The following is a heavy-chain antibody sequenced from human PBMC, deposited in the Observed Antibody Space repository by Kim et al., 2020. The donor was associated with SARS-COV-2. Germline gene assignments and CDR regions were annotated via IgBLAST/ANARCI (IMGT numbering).Heavy chain of an antibody. Sequence: GGSLRLSCAASGFSFSSYWITWVRQAPGKGLEWVANIKYDGSEKYYVDSVKGRFTVSRDNAKNSLYLQMDSLRAEDTAVYYCAKRFSSSRPTIRSMDVWGKGPRSSSPQ. J-gene: IGHJ6*01. CDR2: IKYDGSEK. CDR3: AKRFSSSRPTIRSMDV. V-gene: IGHV3-7*01. CDR1: GFSFSSYW. D-gene: IGHD6-13*01.